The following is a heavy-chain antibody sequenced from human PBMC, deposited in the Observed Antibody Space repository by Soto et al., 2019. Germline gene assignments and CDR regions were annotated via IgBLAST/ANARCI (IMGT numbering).Heavy chain of an antibody. Sequence: GGSLRLSCAASGFTFSSYAMSWVRQAPGKGLEWVSAISGSGGSTYYADSVNGRFTISRDNSKNTLYLQMNSLRAEDTAVYYCAKDGGIAAAGTWGAFDIWGQGTMVTVSS. D-gene: IGHD6-13*01. V-gene: IGHV3-23*01. J-gene: IGHJ3*02. CDR2: ISGSGGST. CDR3: AKDGGIAAAGTWGAFDI. CDR1: GFTFSSYA.